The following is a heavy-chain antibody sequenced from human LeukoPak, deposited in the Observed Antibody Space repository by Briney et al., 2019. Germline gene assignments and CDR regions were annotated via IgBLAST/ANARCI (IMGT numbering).Heavy chain of an antibody. D-gene: IGHD1-14*01. CDR1: GFNVTTTH. CDR3: ARPPYN. J-gene: IGHJ4*02. CDR2: IYSGGGT. Sequence: GGSLRLSCAVFGFNVTTTHMTWVRQAPGKGLEWVSFIYSGGGTDYAESVKGRFTISRDNSKNALYLQMNSLRVEDTAMFYCARPPYNWGQGTLVTVSS. V-gene: IGHV3-53*01.